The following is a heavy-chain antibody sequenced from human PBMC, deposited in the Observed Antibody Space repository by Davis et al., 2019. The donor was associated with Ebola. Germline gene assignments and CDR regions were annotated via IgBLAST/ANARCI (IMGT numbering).Heavy chain of an antibody. CDR1: GFTFSNYY. Sequence: GESLKISCAAPGFTFSNYYMHWVRQAPGKGLEWVARIKTDGSTTRYADSVKGRFTISRDNSKNTLYLQMNSLRAEDTAVYYCAKDLSGWYSFDYWGQGTLVTVSS. J-gene: IGHJ4*02. CDR3: AKDLSGWYSFDY. CDR2: IKTDGSTT. D-gene: IGHD6-19*01. V-gene: IGHV3-74*01.